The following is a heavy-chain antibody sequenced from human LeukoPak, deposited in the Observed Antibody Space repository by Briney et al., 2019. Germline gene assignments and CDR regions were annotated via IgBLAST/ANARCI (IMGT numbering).Heavy chain of an antibody. Sequence: GGSLRLSCAASGFTFSSYSMNWVRQTPGKGLEWVSSISSTSSNIYYADSVKGRFTVSRDNSKNMLYLQMNNLRPEDTATYYCAKRNTMVRGGPCFDYWGQGLMVTVSS. CDR3: AKRNTMVRGGPCFDY. J-gene: IGHJ4*02. CDR2: ISSTSSNI. V-gene: IGHV3-21*04. CDR1: GFTFSSYS. D-gene: IGHD3-10*01.